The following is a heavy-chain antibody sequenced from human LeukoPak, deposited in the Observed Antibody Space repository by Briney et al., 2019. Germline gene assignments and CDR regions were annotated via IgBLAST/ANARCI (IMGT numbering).Heavy chain of an antibody. CDR1: GFSFSNAW. D-gene: IGHD1-26*01. CDR3: YRHGWGHFDY. J-gene: IGHJ4*02. V-gene: IGHV3-15*01. Sequence: GGSLRLSCAASGFSFSNAWMSWVRQAPGKGLEWVGRIKTKTDGETTDYAAPVKGRFTISRDDSKDTMYLQMNSLKTEDTGVYYCYRHGWGHFDYWGQGTLVTVSS. CDR2: IKTKTDGETT.